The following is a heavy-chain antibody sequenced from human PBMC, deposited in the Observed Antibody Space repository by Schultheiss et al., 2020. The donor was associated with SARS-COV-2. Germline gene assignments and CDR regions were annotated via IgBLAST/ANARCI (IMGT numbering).Heavy chain of an antibody. D-gene: IGHD6-6*01. CDR1: GFTFSRYN. CDR3: ARAKQLGYYYGMDV. Sequence: GGSLRLSCAASGFTFSRYNMHWVRQAPGKGLEWVSVIYADDRTYYADSVKGRFTISRDNSKNTLYLQMNSLRDEDTAVYYCARAKQLGYYYGMDVWGQGTTVTVSS. J-gene: IGHJ6*02. CDR2: IYADDRT. V-gene: IGHV3-66*01.